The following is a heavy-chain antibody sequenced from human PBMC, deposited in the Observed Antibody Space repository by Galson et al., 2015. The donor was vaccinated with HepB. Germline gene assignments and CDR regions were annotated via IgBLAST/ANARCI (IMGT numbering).Heavy chain of an antibody. J-gene: IGHJ6*03. Sequence: LSLTCTVSGGSISSDSYYWSWIRPPAGKGLEWIGRIYTSGSTNYNPSLKSRVTMSVDTSKKQFSLKLTSVTAADTAVYYCARGFQHGSVYYYYYMDVWGKGTTVTVSS. D-gene: IGHD6-25*01. CDR2: IYTSGST. V-gene: IGHV4-61*02. CDR3: ARGFQHGSVYYYYYMDV. CDR1: GGSISSDSYY.